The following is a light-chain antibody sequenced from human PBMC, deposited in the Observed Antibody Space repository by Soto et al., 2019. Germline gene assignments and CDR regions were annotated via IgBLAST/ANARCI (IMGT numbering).Light chain of an antibody. J-gene: IGKJ5*01. CDR2: DAS. V-gene: IGKV1-33*01. CDR3: QQYDNLPIT. Sequence: MTQTPLSLSVTPGQPASISCKSSQSLLHSDGKTYLYWYQQKPGKAPKLLIYDASNLETGVPSKFSGSRSGTDFTFTISSLQPEDIATYYCQQYDNLPITFGQGTRLEIK. CDR1: QSLLHSDGKTY.